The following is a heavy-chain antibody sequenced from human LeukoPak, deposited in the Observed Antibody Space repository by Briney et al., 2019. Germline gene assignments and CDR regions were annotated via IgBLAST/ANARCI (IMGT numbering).Heavy chain of an antibody. CDR1: GFTISSDW. V-gene: IGHV3-7*01. CDR3: ARDETGFDI. D-gene: IGHD3-9*01. Sequence: PGGSLRLSCEASGFTISSDWMAWVRQAPGKGLEWVASIKQDGTEKKYVDSVKGRFTISRDNVKNSLYLQMNSLRAEDTAVYYCARDETGFDIWGRGTMVTVSS. CDR2: IKQDGTEK. J-gene: IGHJ3*02.